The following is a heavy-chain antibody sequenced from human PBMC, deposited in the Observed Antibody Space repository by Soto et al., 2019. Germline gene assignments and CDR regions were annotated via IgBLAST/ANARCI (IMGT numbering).Heavy chain of an antibody. CDR2: ISYDGSNK. J-gene: IGHJ6*02. Sequence: GGSLRLSCAASGFTFSSYGMHWVRQAPGKGLEWVAVISYDGSNKYYADSVKGRFTISRDNSKNTLYLQMNSLRAEDTAVYYCAKDFVLGIAVAGTRPIFYYYYGMDVWGQGTTVTVSS. D-gene: IGHD6-19*01. CDR3: AKDFVLGIAVAGTRPIFYYYYGMDV. CDR1: GFTFSSYG. V-gene: IGHV3-30*18.